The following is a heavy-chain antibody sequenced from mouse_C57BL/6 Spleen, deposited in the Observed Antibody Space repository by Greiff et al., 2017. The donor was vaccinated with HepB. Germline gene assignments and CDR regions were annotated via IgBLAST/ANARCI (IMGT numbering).Heavy chain of an antibody. CDR3: ARLYYSPYFDY. V-gene: IGHV1-26*01. J-gene: IGHJ2*01. D-gene: IGHD1-1*01. CDR2: INPNNGGT. Sequence: EVQLQQSGPELVKPGASVKISCKASGYTFTDYYMNWVKQSHGKSLEWIGDINPNNGGTSYNQKFKGKATLTVDKSSSTAYMELRSLTSEDSAVYYCARLYYSPYFDYWGQGTTLTVSS. CDR1: GYTFTDYY.